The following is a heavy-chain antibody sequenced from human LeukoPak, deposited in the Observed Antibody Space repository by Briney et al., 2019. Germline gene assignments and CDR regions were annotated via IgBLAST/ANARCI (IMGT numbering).Heavy chain of an antibody. V-gene: IGHV3-23*01. CDR1: GFTFSSYA. CDR3: AKDGDSDFDY. D-gene: IGHD4-17*01. J-gene: IGHJ4*02. Sequence: GGSLRLSCAASGFTFSSYAMSWVRQAPGKGLEWVSAISGSGGSTYYADSVKGRFTISGDNSKNTLYLQVNSLRAEDTAVYYCAKDGDSDFDYWGQGTLVTVSS. CDR2: ISGSGGST.